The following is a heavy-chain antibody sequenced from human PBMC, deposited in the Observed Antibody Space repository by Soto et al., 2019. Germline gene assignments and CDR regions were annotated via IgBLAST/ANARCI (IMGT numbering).Heavy chain of an antibody. V-gene: IGHV1-18*01. CDR2: ISGYNGNT. Sequence: QFQLVKSGAEVKKPGASVKVSCKASGYTFTSYGISWVRQAPGQGLEWMGWISGYNGNTSYAQKLQGRVTMNTDTATSTAYMELRSLISDDTAVYYWARYGYYDVWRGNTPYYYYYYMDVWGNGTTVTVSS. CDR1: GYTFTSYG. J-gene: IGHJ6*03. CDR3: ARYGYYDVWRGNTPYYYYYYMDV. D-gene: IGHD3-3*01.